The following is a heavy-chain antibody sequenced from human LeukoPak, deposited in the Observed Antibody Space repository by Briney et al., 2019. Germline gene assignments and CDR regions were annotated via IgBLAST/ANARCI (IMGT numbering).Heavy chain of an antibody. CDR2: ISSSSSYI. CDR1: GFTFSNAW. D-gene: IGHD3-22*01. CDR3: ARDKWRNYYDSSGYTKDAEYFQH. Sequence: GGSLRLSCAASGFTFSNAWMSWVRQAPGKGLEWVSSISSSSSYIYYADSVKGRFTITRDNAKNSLYLQMNSLRAEDTAVYYCARDKWRNYYDSSGYTKDAEYFQHWGQGTLVTVSS. V-gene: IGHV3-21*01. J-gene: IGHJ1*01.